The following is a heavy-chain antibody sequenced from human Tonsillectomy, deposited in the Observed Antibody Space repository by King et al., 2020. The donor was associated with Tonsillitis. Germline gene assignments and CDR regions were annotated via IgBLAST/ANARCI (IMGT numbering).Heavy chain of an antibody. J-gene: IGHJ4*02. CDR3: TTGGAMITFGGVIPNDY. Sequence: VQLVESGGGLVKPGESLRLSCAASGFTFSNAWMSWVRQAPGKGLEWVGRIKSKTDGGTADYAAPVKGRFTISRDDSKNTLYLQMNNLKTEDTAVYYCTTGGAMITFGGVIPNDYWGQGTLVTVSS. CDR1: GFTFSNAW. CDR2: IKSKTDGGTA. V-gene: IGHV3-15*01. D-gene: IGHD3-16*02.